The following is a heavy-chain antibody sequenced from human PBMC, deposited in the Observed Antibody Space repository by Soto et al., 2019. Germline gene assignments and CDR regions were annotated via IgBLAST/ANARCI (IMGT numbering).Heavy chain of an antibody. V-gene: IGHV3-48*02. CDR3: ARDTTLHEFDY. Sequence: QTGGSLRLSCVASGFTFSRYNMNWVRQAPVKGLEWVSYISSSSSTIYYADSVKGRFTISRDNAKNSLYLQMSSLRDEDTAVYYCARDTTLHEFDYWGQGTLVTVSS. CDR2: ISSSSSTI. J-gene: IGHJ4*02. CDR1: GFTFSRYN. D-gene: IGHD1-26*01.